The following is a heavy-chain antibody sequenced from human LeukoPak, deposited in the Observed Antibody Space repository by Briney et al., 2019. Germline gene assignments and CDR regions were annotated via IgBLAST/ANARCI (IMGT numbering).Heavy chain of an antibody. V-gene: IGHV3-30*02. CDR1: GFTFSNYG. D-gene: IGHD6-19*01. Sequence: GGSLRLSCAASGFTFSNYGMHWVRQCPGKGLGWVSFLRYDGTNTEYVDSVKGRFIISRDNSKNTLYLQMNSLTTDDTAVYFCAKDLLYRSSWSFEYWGQGTLVTVSS. CDR3: AKDLLYRSSWSFEY. CDR2: LRYDGTNT. J-gene: IGHJ4*02.